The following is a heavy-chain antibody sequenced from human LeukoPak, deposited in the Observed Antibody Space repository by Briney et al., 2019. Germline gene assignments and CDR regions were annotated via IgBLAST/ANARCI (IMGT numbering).Heavy chain of an antibody. CDR1: GGSIGSYY. J-gene: IGHJ6*02. CDR2: IYYSGTT. CDR3: AREDPQTTVPEGLDV. D-gene: IGHD4-17*01. V-gene: IGHV4-59*01. Sequence: SEALSLTCAVSGGSIGSYYWSWLRQPPGRGLEWIGYIYYSGTTDYNPSLKSRVTISVDTSKNQFSLKLTSVTAADTAVYYCAREDPQTTVPEGLDVWGQGTTVTVSS.